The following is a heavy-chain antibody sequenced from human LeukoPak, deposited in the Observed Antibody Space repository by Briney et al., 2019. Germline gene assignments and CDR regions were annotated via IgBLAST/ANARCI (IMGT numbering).Heavy chain of an antibody. V-gene: IGHV3-23*01. CDR1: GFTFSSYA. CDR2: ISGSGGST. D-gene: IGHD5-12*01. Sequence: TGGSLRLSCAASGFTFSSYAMSWVRLAPGRGLEWVSAISGSGGSTYYADSVKGRFTISRDNSKNTLYLQMNSLRAEDTAVYYCKGGYDSDAFDIWGQGTMVTVSS. CDR3: KGGYDSDAFDI. J-gene: IGHJ3*02.